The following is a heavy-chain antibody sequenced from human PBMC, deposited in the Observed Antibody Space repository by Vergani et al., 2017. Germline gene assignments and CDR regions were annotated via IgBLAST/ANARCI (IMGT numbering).Heavy chain of an antibody. CDR2: INTGNGNT. V-gene: IGHV1-3*04. D-gene: IGHD6-6*01. CDR1: GYTFTSYS. Sequence: QVQLVQSGAEVKKPGASVKVSCKASGYTFTSYSMHWVRQAPGQRLEWMGWINTGNGNTKYSQKFQGRVTLTRDTSASTAYMELSSLRSEDTAVYYCARVKQLARYYYYGMDVWGQGTTVTVSS. CDR3: ARVKQLARYYYYGMDV. J-gene: IGHJ6*02.